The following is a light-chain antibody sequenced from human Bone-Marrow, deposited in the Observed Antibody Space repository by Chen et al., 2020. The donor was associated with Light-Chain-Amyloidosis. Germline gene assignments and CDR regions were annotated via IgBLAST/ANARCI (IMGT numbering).Light chain of an antibody. CDR1: NIGSTS. J-gene: IGLJ3*02. CDR3: QVWDRSSDRPV. CDR2: DDS. Sequence: SYVLTQPSSVSVAPGQTATIAWRGNNIGSTSVHWYQQTPGQAPLLVVYDDSERPSGIPERLSGSNSGNTATLTISRVEAGDEADYYCQVWDRSSDRPVFGGGTKLTVL. V-gene: IGLV3-21*02.